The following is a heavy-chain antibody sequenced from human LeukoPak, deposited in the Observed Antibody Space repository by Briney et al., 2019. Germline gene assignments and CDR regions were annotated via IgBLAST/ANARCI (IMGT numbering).Heavy chain of an antibody. J-gene: IGHJ6*02. CDR1: GFTFSSYW. CDR2: IDQGGSKK. Sequence: GSPRLSCAGSGFTFSSYWMNWVRQAPGKGLEWVANIDQGGSKKYYVDSVKGRFTISRDNAKNSLFLQMNSLRAKDTAVYYCARYLPAPPAMDVWGQGTTVTVSS. D-gene: IGHD5/OR15-5a*01. CDR3: ARYLPAPPAMDV. V-gene: IGHV3-7*05.